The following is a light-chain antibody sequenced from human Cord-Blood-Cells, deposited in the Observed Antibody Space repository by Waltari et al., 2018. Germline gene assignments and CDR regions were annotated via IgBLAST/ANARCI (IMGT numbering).Light chain of an antibody. CDR1: QSVLYSSNNKNY. CDR2: WAS. J-gene: IGKJ4*01. CDR3: QQYYSTPLT. Sequence: DIVMTQSPDSLAVSLGERATINCKSSQSVLYSSNNKNYFAWYQQKPGHPPKLLIDWASTRESGVPDRFSGSGSGTDFTLTISSLQAEDVAVYYCQQYYSTPLTFGGGTKVEIK. V-gene: IGKV4-1*01.